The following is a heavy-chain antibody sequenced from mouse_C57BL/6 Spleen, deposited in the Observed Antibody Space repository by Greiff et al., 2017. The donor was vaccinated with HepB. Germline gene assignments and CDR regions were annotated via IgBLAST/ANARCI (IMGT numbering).Heavy chain of an antibody. CDR2: IDPSDSYT. J-gene: IGHJ4*01. CDR3: ARGGDGNYVEY. V-gene: IGHV1-69*01. CDR1: GYTFTSYW. D-gene: IGHD2-1*01. Sequence: QVQLQQPGAELVMPGASVKLSCKASGYTFTSYWMHWVKQRPGQGLEWIGEIDPSDSYTNYNQKFKGKSTLTVDKSSSTAYMQLSSLTSEDSAVYYCARGGDGNYVEYWGQGTSVTVSS.